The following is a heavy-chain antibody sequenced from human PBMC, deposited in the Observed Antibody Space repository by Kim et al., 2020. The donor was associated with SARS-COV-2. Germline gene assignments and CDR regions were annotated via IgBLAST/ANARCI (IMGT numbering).Heavy chain of an antibody. V-gene: IGHV4-39*02. Sequence: THSNPSLKSRTTISLATSKNHFSLKLSAVTAADTAVYYCARRPVGRGFDYWGQGTLVTVSS. CDR2: T. J-gene: IGHJ4*02. CDR3: ARRPVGRGFDY. D-gene: IGHD1-26*01.